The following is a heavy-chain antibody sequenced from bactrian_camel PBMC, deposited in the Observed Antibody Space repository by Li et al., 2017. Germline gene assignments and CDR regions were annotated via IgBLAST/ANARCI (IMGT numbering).Heavy chain of an antibody. CDR2: IASDGDT. Sequence: QVQLVESGGGLVQPGESLRLSCAVSGKMDRPYCLAWFRHVAGKEREGIAAIASDGDTNYDDSVKGRFTFAQDNTENAVSLQMNSLKPEDTATYYCNVGLCGTWPPGQDNYWGQGTQVTVS. J-gene: IGHJ4*01. CDR1: GKMDRPYC. V-gene: IGHV3S53*01. CDR3: NVGLCGTWPPGQDNY. D-gene: IGHD5*01.